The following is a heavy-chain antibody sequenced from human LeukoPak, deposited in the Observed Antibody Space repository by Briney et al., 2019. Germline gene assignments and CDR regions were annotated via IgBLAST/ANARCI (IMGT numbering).Heavy chain of an antibody. J-gene: IGHJ4*02. CDR1: RFTPITNI. V-gene: IGHV3-53*01. CDR2: LYSDGNT. CDR3: ARAVEALAAHPDAY. Sequence: GGSLRLSCVAPRFTPITNIGRCGPQAPGKGLEWVSVLYSDGNTKYADSVQGRITISRDNSKNTLYLEMNSLSPDDTAVYYCARAVEALAAHPDAYWGQGNLVTVSS. D-gene: IGHD6-19*01.